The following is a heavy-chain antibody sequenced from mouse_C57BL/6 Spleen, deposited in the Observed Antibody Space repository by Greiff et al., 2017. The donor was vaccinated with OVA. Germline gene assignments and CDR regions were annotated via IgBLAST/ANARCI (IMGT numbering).Heavy chain of an antibody. V-gene: IGHV5-17*01. CDR1: GFTFSDYG. Sequence: EVKVEESGGGLVKPGGSLKLSCAASGFTFSDYGMHWVRQAPEKGLEWVAYISSGSGTTYYADTVKGRFTISRDNTKDTLFLQMTSLRSEDTAMYYCARTSNSFDYWGQGTTLTVSS. CDR3: ARTSNSFDY. D-gene: IGHD5-1*01. CDR2: ISSGSGTT. J-gene: IGHJ2*01.